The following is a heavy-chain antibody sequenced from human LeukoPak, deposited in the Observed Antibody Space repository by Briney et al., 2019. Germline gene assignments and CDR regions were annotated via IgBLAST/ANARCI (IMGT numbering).Heavy chain of an antibody. CDR1: DDSFSSHY. D-gene: IGHD4-17*01. CDR2: ISYIGST. J-gene: IGHJ3*02. Sequence: SETLSLTCAVSDDSFSSHYWTWIRQPPAKGLEGIGYISYIGSTNYNPSLKSRVTISIDTSRNQFSLRLSSVTAADTAVYYCARDLVTVTKGFDIWGQGTMVSVFS. V-gene: IGHV4-59*11. CDR3: ARDLVTVTKGFDI.